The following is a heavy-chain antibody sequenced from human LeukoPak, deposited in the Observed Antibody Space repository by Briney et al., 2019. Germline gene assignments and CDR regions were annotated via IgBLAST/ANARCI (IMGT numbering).Heavy chain of an antibody. CDR3: ARHGGLSSGWFPGFDY. D-gene: IGHD6-19*01. CDR2: IYYSGST. V-gene: IGHV4-39*01. CDR1: GGSISSSSYY. J-gene: IGHJ4*02. Sequence: PSETLSLTCTVSGGSISSSSYYWGWIRQPPGEGLEWIGSIYYSGSTYYNPSLKSRVTISVDTSKNQFSLKLSSVTAADTAVYYCARHGGLSSGWFPGFDYWGQGTLVTVSS.